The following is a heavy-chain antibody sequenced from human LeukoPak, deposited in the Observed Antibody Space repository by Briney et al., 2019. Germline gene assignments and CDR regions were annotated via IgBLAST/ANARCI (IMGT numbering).Heavy chain of an antibody. Sequence: SETLSLTCTVSGGSISSSSYYWGWIRQPPGKGLEWIGSIYYSGSTYYHPSLKSRVTISVDTSKNQFSLKLSSVTAADTAVYYCARDSLKLVYATFDYWGQGTLVTVSS. CDR3: ARDSLKLVYATFDY. CDR1: GGSISSSSYY. V-gene: IGHV4-39*07. CDR2: IYYSGST. J-gene: IGHJ4*02. D-gene: IGHD2-8*01.